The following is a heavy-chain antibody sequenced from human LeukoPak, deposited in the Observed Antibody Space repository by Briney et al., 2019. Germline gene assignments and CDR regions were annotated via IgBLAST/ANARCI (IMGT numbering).Heavy chain of an antibody. CDR3: ARANYGSGSYGGYYYYMDV. J-gene: IGHJ6*03. CDR1: GFTFSSYS. V-gene: IGHV3-48*01. Sequence: GRSLRLSCAASGFTFSSYSMNWVRQAPGKGLEWVSYISSSSSTIYYADSVKGRFTISRDNAKNSLYLQMNSLRAEDTAVYYCARANYGSGSYGGYYYYMDVWGKGTTVTVSS. D-gene: IGHD3-10*01. CDR2: ISSSSSTI.